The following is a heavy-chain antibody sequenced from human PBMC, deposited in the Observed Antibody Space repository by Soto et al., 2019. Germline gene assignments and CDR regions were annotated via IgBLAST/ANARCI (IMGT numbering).Heavy chain of an antibody. Sequence: PSETLSLTCSVSSDSMNSGGYYWSWIRQHPWKGLEWIGYIYSNGDTYYNPSLKSLVTISVDTSKNQFSLNLTSVTAADTAVYYCARRGGSSSGYYYYAMDVWGQGTTVNVSS. CDR2: IYSNGDT. J-gene: IGHJ6*02. CDR3: ARRGGSSSGYYYYAMDV. CDR1: SDSMNSGGYY. D-gene: IGHD6-6*01. V-gene: IGHV4-31*01.